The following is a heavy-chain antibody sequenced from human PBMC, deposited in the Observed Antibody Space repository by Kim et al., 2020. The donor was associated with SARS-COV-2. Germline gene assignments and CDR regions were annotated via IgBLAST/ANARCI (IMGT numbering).Heavy chain of an antibody. CDR3: ARGSSSCGIDY. CDR2: N. Sequence: NDYAVSVKSRITINPDTSKNQFSLQLNSVTPEDTAVYYCARGSSSCGIDYWGQGTLVTVSS. J-gene: IGHJ4*02. D-gene: IGHD6-6*01. V-gene: IGHV6-1*01.